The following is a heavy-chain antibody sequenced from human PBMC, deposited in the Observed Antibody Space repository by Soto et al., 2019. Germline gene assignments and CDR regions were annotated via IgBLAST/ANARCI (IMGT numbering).Heavy chain of an antibody. CDR2: LSNNEINA. V-gene: IGHV3-30-3*01. Sequence: QVEQVESGGGVVQPGRSLRLSCAASGFTFSTYTMHWVRQAPGKGLEWVAALSNNEINADYADSVKGRFTISRDNSKNPVFPLLNSPSPQVSAVYYWARACSLSVAVPGYWGQGTLVTVSS. CDR1: GFTFSTYT. CDR3: ARACSLSVAVPGY. J-gene: IGHJ4*02. D-gene: IGHD3-16*01.